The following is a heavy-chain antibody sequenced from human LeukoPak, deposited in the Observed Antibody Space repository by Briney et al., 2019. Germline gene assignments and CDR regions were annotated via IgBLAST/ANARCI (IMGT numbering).Heavy chain of an antibody. CDR1: GGSISSGGYY. V-gene: IGHV4-61*08. J-gene: IGHJ3*02. D-gene: IGHD3-3*01. CDR3: ARDRGRIEWNRVAFDI. Sequence: SQTLSLTCAVSGGSISSGGYYWSWIRQPPGKGLEWIGYIYYSGSTNYNPSLKSRVTISVDTSKNQFSLKLSSVTAADTAVYYCARDRGRIEWNRVAFDIWGQGTMVTVSS. CDR2: IYYSGST.